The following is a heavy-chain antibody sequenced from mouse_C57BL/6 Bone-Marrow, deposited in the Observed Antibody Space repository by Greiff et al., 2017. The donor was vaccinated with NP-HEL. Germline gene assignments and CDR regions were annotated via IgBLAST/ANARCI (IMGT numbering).Heavy chain of an antibody. CDR1: GYSITSGYY. CDR2: ISYDGSN. CDR3: ARTGLGTYYAMDY. J-gene: IGHJ4*01. D-gene: IGHD3-1*01. V-gene: IGHV3-6*01. Sequence: VQLKESGPGLVKPSQSLSLTCSVTGYSITSGYYWNWIRQFPGNKLEWMGYISYDGSNNYNPSLKNRISITRDTSKNQFFLKLNSVTTEDTATYYCARTGLGTYYAMDYWGQVTSVTVSS.